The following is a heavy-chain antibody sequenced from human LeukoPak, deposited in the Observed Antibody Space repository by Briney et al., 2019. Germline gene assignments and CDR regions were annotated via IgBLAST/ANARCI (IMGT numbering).Heavy chain of an antibody. Sequence: SETLSLTCAVYGGSFSGYYWSWIRQPPGKGLEWIGEINHSGSTNYNPSLKSRVTISVDTSKNQFSLKLSSVTAADTAVYYCARGKQPHYYYYMDVWGKGTTVTVSS. CDR2: INHSGST. CDR1: GGSFSGYY. D-gene: IGHD6-13*01. V-gene: IGHV4-34*01. J-gene: IGHJ6*03. CDR3: ARGKQPHYYYYMDV.